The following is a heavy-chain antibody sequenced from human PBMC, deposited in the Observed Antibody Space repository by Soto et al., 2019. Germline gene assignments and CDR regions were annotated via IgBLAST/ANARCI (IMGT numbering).Heavy chain of an antibody. CDR2: ISYSGST. CDR3: ERDRLMATASTAGHCFGLDV. D-gene: IGHD5-18*01. Sequence: PTQTLSLTCTVSSDSISSYYWSWIRQPPGKRLEWIGYISYSGSTDYNPSLKSRVTISGDTSKTQFSLKVSSVTAADTAVYYCERDRLMATASTAGHCFGLDVWGQGTTVNVSS. V-gene: IGHV4-59*01. J-gene: IGHJ6*02. CDR1: SDSISSYY.